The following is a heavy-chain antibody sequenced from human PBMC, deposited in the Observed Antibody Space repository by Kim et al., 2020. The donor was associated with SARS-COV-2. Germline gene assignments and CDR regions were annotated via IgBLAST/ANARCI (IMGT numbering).Heavy chain of an antibody. CDR2: IRSKANSYAT. J-gene: IGHJ3*02. V-gene: IGHV3-73*01. D-gene: IGHD1-26*01. CDR3: ARGPPYSESYWDAFDI. CDR1: GFSFSESA. Sequence: GGSLRLSCAASGFSFSESAMHWVRQASGKGLEWVGRIRSKANSYATVYAVSVEGRFTISRDDSKNTAYLQMDSLETEDTAVYYCARGPPYSESYWDAFDIWGQGTMVTVSS.